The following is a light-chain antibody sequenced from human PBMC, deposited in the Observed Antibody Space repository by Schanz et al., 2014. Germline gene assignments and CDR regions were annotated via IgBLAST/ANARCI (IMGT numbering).Light chain of an antibody. CDR1: QSISSW. CDR2: DAS. CDR3: QQTNTFPLT. Sequence: AIQLTQSPSSLSASVGDRVTIACRASQSISSWLAWYQRKPGKAPSLLIYDASTLEGGVPSRFSGSESGTDFTLTISALQPEDFAIYYCQQTNTFPLTFGGGTKVEIK. J-gene: IGKJ4*01. V-gene: IGKV1-13*02.